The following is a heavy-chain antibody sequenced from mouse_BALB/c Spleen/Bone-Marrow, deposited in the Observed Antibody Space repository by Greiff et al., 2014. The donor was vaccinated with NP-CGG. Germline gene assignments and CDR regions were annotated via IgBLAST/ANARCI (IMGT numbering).Heavy chain of an antibody. CDR2: IYPGSGST. Sequence: LQQSGSELVRPGASVKLSCKASGYTFTSYWMHWVKQRHGQGLEWIGNIYPGSGSTNYDEKFKSKGTLTVDTSSSTAYMHLSSLTSEDSAVYYCTRCYYGYDEVSWFAYWGQGTLVTVSA. CDR1: GYTFTSYW. CDR3: TRCYYGYDEVSWFAY. V-gene: IGHV1S22*01. J-gene: IGHJ3*01. D-gene: IGHD2-2*01.